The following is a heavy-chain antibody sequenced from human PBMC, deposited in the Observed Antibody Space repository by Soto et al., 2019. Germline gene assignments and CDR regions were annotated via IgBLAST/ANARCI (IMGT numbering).Heavy chain of an antibody. CDR1: GFTFSNYA. V-gene: IGHV3-23*01. Sequence: EVQLLESGGGLVQPGGSLRLSCAASGFTFSNYAMSWVRQAPGKGLEWVSAISAGGGSTYYADSVKGRFTISRDNSKNTLYLQMNSLRAEDTAVYYCAKGSSGCYSPNYWYFDLWGRGTLVTVSS. CDR2: ISAGGGST. D-gene: IGHD6-19*01. J-gene: IGHJ2*01. CDR3: AKGSSGCYSPNYWYFDL.